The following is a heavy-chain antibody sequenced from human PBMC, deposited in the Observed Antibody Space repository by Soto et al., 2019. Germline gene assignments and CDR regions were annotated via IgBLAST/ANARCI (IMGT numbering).Heavy chain of an antibody. V-gene: IGHV3-33*01. D-gene: IGHD3-10*01. CDR3: ARAKSYYGSGKRSYYYCGMDV. CDR2: IWYDGSNK. J-gene: IGHJ6*02. Sequence: GGSLRLSCAASGFTFSSYGMRWVRQAPGKGLEWVAVIWYDGSNKYYADSVKGRFTISRDNSKNTLYLQMNSLRAEDTAVYYCARAKSYYGSGKRSYYYCGMDVWGQGTTVTVSS. CDR1: GFTFSSYG.